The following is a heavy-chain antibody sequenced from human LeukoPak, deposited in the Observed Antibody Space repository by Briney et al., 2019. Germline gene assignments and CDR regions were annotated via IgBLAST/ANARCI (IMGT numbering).Heavy chain of an antibody. CDR2: IIPILGIA. J-gene: IGHJ4*02. D-gene: IGHD2-15*01. CDR1: GGTFSSYA. V-gene: IGHV1-69*04. CDR3: ARDCSGGSCYEVDY. Sequence: SVKVSCKASGGTFSSYAISWVRQAPGQGLEWMGRIIPILGIANYAQKFQGRVTITADKSTSTAHMELSSLRSEDTAVYYCARDCSGGSCYEVDYWGQGTLVTVSS.